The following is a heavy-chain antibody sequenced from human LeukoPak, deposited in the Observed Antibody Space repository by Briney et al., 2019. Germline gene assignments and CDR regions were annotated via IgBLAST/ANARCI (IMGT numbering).Heavy chain of an antibody. CDR1: GYTFTSYG. CDR2: ISVYNGNT. D-gene: IGHD6-19*01. V-gene: IGHV1-18*01. Sequence: ASVKVSCKASGYTFTSYGISWVRQAPGQGLEWMGWISVYNGNTNYAQKFKGRVTITTDTSTSTAYMELRSLRSDDTAVYYCARDVTVADTWGQGTLVTVSS. J-gene: IGHJ4*02. CDR3: ARDVTVADT.